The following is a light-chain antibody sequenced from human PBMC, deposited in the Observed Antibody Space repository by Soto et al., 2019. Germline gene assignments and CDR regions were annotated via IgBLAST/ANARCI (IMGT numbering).Light chain of an antibody. CDR3: QQYNSYWT. CDR1: QRISNF. Sequence: IHMTQSPSTLPASLGDRVTITCRASQRISNFFAWYQQKPGTAPKVLISHASNLQSGVPSRFSDNGSGTEFTLTISSMKPDDFETDDCQQYNSYWTFSQGTKVDNK. J-gene: IGKJ1*01. V-gene: IGKV1-5*01. CDR2: HAS.